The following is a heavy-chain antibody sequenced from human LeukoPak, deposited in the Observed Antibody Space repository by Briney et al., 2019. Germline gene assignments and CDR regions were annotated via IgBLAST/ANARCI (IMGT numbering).Heavy chain of an antibody. J-gene: IGHJ4*02. CDR1: GGSISSGGYY. V-gene: IGHV4-31*11. CDR2: IYYSGST. CDR3: ARVEGNDYFDY. Sequence: SETLSLTCAVSGGSISSGGYYWSWIRQHPGKGLEWIGYIYYSGSTYYNPSLKSRVTISVDTSKNQFSLKLSSVTAADTAVYYCARVEGNDYFDYWGQGTLVTVSS. D-gene: IGHD1-1*01.